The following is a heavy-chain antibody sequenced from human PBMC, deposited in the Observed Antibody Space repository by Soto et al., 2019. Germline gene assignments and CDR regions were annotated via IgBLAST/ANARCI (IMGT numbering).Heavy chain of an antibody. CDR1: GFTFSSYA. CDR3: AYDGYDN. J-gene: IGHJ3*02. D-gene: IGHD5-12*01. CDR2: ISYDGSNK. Sequence: GGSLRLSCAASGFTFSSYAMHWVRQAPGKGLEWVAVISYDGSNKYYADSVKGRFTISRDNSKNTLYLQMNSLRAEDTAVYYCAYDGYDNWGQGTMVTVSS. V-gene: IGHV3-30-3*01.